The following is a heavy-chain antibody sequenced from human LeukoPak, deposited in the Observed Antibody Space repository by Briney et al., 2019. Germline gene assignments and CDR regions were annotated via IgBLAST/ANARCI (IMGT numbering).Heavy chain of an antibody. Sequence: SETLSLTCAVSGGSISSSNWWSWVRQPPGKGLEWIGEIYHSGSTYYNPSLKSRVTISVDTSKNQFSLKLSSVTAADTAVYYCARVRVYSGSYNWFDPWGQGTLVTVSS. J-gene: IGHJ5*02. CDR2: IYHSGST. CDR1: GGSISSSNW. V-gene: IGHV4-4*02. D-gene: IGHD1-26*01. CDR3: ARVRVYSGSYNWFDP.